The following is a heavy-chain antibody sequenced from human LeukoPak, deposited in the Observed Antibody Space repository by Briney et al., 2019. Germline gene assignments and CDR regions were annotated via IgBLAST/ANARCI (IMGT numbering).Heavy chain of an antibody. D-gene: IGHD2-21*02. V-gene: IGHV4-30-4*01. CDR2: IYYSGST. J-gene: IGHJ4*02. CDR1: GGSISSGDYY. Sequence: PSQTLSLTCTVSGGSISSGDYYWSWIRQPPGKGLEWIGYIYYSGSTYYNPSLKSRVTISVDTSKNQFSLKLSSVTAADTAVYYCARTLGRVVTYSFDYWGQGTLVTVSS. CDR3: ARTLGRVVTYSFDY.